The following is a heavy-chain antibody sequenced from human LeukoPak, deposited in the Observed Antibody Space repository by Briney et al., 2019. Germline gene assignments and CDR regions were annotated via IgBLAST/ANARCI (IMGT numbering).Heavy chain of an antibody. V-gene: IGHV4-61*02. Sequence: SETLSLTCTVSGDSISSGNYYWSWIRQPAGKGLEWFGRLYTNGTVNYNPSLRSRVTMSRDTSRNQFSLKLTSVTAADTAVYYCARLLGSSGYAGDWYFDLWGPGALVTVSS. J-gene: IGHJ2*01. CDR2: LYTNGTV. CDR1: GDSISSGNYY. CDR3: ARLLGSSGYAGDWYFDL. D-gene: IGHD3-22*01.